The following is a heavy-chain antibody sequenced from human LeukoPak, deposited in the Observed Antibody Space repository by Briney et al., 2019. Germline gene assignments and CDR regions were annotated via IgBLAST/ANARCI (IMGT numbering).Heavy chain of an antibody. CDR2: INWNGGST. CDR1: GFTFDDYG. CDR3: ARTAAADPNYYYYYYMDV. D-gene: IGHD6-13*01. Sequence: GGSLRLSCAASGFTFDDYGMSWVRQAPGKGLEWVSGINWNGGSTGYAGSVKGRFTISRDNAKNSLYLQMNSLRAEDTALYYCARTAAADPNYYYYYYMDVWGKGTTVTVSS. V-gene: IGHV3-20*04. J-gene: IGHJ6*03.